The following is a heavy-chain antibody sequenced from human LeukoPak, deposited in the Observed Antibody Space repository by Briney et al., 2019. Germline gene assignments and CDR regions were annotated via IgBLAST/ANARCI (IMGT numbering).Heavy chain of an antibody. D-gene: IGHD3-10*01. V-gene: IGHV1-69*13. CDR3: ATTYGSGSYFLDY. Sequence: SVKVSCKASGGTFSSYAISWVRQAPGQGLEWMGGIIPIFGTANYAQKFQGRVTITADESTSTAYMELSSLRPEDTAVYYCATTYGSGSYFLDYWGQGTLVTVSS. J-gene: IGHJ4*02. CDR2: IIPIFGTA. CDR1: GGTFSSYA.